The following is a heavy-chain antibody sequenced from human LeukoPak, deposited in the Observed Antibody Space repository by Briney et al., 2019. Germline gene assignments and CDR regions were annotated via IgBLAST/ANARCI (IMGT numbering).Heavy chain of an antibody. J-gene: IGHJ4*02. Sequence: SETLSLTCTDSGGIISCYYWSWTRQPPGKGLEWIGYIYYSGSTNYNPSLKSRVTISVDTSKNQFSLKLSSVTAACTAVYYSATQTCSSTSCARRLVFDYWGQGTLVTVSS. CDR3: ATQTCSSTSCARRLVFDY. CDR1: GGIISCYY. CDR2: IYYSGST. D-gene: IGHD2-2*01. V-gene: IGHV4-59*08.